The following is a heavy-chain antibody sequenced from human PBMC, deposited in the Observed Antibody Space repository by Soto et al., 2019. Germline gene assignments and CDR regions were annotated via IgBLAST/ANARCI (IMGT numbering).Heavy chain of an antibody. Sequence: PSETLSLTCTVSGDSLSSYENYWTWIRQPPGKGLEWIGYISYTGSTHYNPSVRSRVSISMDTSKNQFSLQLSSVTAADTAVYYCERASIQFLLDPWGQGLLVTVSS. CDR2: ISYTGST. D-gene: IGHD3-3*01. J-gene: IGHJ5*02. V-gene: IGHV4-30-4*01. CDR1: GDSLSSYENY. CDR3: ERASIQFLLDP.